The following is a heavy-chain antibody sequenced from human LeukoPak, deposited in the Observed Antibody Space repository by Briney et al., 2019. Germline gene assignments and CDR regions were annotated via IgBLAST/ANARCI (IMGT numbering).Heavy chain of an antibody. CDR2: ISGYNGKT. CDR3: ARESVDTAMAAIIYYYYMDV. V-gene: IGHV1-18*01. CDR1: GYTFNTYG. D-gene: IGHD5-18*01. J-gene: IGHJ6*03. Sequence: GASVKVSCKASGYTFNTYGITWVRQAPGQGLEWMGWISGYNGKTKYAQKLQDRVTMTTDTSTTTAYMELRSLRSDDTAVYYCARESVDTAMAAIIYYYYMDVWGKGTTVTVSS.